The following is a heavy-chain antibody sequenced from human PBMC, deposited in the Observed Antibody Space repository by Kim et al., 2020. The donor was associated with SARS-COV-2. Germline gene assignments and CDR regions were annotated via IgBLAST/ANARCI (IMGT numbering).Heavy chain of an antibody. V-gene: IGHV4-59*01. CDR1: GISISNYY. CDR2: VYYSGHT. J-gene: IGHJ4*02. D-gene: IGHD3-16*01. Sequence: SETLSLTCTISGISISNYYWTWIRQPPGEGLEWIGNVYYSGHTKYNPSLESRVALSIDTSKNHFSLKLNFVTAADKAVYYCARDHIGAGSIDYWGQGALVTVSS. CDR3: ARDHIGAGSIDY.